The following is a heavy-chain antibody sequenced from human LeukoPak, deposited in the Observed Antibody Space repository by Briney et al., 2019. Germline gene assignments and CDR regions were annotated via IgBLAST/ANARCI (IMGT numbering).Heavy chain of an antibody. Sequence: SETLSLTCTVSGGSISNYYWSWIRQPPGKRLEWIGYVSYSGSSSSNPSLESRVTISVDMSKNQFSPTLSSVTASDTAVYYCARLQGRGDNYLDYWGQGTLVTVSS. CDR3: ARLQGRGDNYLDY. CDR1: GGSISNYY. D-gene: IGHD7-27*01. CDR2: VSYSGSS. V-gene: IGHV4-59*08. J-gene: IGHJ4*02.